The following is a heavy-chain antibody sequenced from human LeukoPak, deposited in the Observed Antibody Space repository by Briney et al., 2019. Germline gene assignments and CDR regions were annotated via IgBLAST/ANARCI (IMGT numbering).Heavy chain of an antibody. Sequence: GGSLRLSCAASGFTDSYNFMSWVRQAPGKGLEWVASINHNGNVNYYVDSVKGRFTISRDNAKNSLYLQMSNLRAEDTAVYFCARGGGLDVWGQGATVTVSS. CDR1: GFTDSYNF. CDR2: INHNGNVN. V-gene: IGHV3-7*03. J-gene: IGHJ6*02. D-gene: IGHD3-16*01. CDR3: ARGGGLDV.